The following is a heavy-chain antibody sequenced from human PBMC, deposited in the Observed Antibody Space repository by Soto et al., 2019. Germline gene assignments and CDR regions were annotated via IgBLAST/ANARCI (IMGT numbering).Heavy chain of an antibody. CDR2: IYYSGST. CDR1: GGSISSSSYY. CDR3: ARRRYCSSTRCYGVDYFAC. D-gene: IGHD2-2*01. V-gene: IGHV4-39*02. Sequence: QLQLQESGPGLVKPSETLSLTCTVSGGSISSSSYYWGWIRQPPGKGLEWIGSIYYSGSTYYNPSLKSRVTITADTXXHXFXPKLRSVTAADTAVYYCARRRYCSSTRCYGVDYFACWRQGTLVPVSS. J-gene: IGHJ4*02.